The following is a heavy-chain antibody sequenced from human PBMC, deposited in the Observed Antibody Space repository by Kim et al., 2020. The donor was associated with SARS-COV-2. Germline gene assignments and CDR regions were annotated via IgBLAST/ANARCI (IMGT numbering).Heavy chain of an antibody. V-gene: IGHV3-66*01. CDR3: ARDGERAGDYYGSGSRDY. D-gene: IGHD3-10*01. Sequence: GGSLRLSCAASGFTVSSNYMSWVRQAPGKGLEWVSIIYSGGSTYYAHSVKGRFTISRDNSKNTLYLQMNSLRAEDTAVYYCARDGERAGDYYGSGSRDYWGQGTLVTVSS. J-gene: IGHJ4*02. CDR1: GFTVSSNY. CDR2: IYSGGST.